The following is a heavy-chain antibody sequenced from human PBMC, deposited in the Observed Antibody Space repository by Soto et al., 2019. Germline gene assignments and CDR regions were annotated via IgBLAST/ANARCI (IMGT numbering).Heavy chain of an antibody. D-gene: IGHD2-15*01. J-gene: IGHJ4*02. Sequence: QVQLQESGPGLVKPSQTLSLTCTVSGGSISSGDYYWSWIRQPPGKGLEWIGYIYYSGSTYYNPSLTSRVTISVDTSKNQFSLKLSSVTAADTAVYYCAREGYCSGGSCYPNDYWGQGTLVTVSS. CDR1: GGSISSGDYY. V-gene: IGHV4-30-4*01. CDR3: AREGYCSGGSCYPNDY. CDR2: IYYSGST.